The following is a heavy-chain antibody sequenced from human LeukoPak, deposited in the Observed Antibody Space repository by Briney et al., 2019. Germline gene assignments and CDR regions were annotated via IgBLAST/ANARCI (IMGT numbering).Heavy chain of an antibody. CDR3: ARDYCSGGSCYQDY. CDR1: GFTFSSYA. CDR2: ISGSGGST. J-gene: IGHJ4*02. D-gene: IGHD2-15*01. Sequence: GGSLRLSCAASGFTFSSYAMSWVRQAPGKGLEWVSAISGSGGSTYYADSVKGRFTISRDNSKNTLYLQMNSLRAEDTAVYYCARDYCSGGSCYQDYWGQGTLVTVSS. V-gene: IGHV3-23*01.